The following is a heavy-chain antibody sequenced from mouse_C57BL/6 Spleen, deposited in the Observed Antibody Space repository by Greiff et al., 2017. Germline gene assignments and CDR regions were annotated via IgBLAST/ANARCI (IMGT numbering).Heavy chain of an antibody. CDR3: ANLNDDYAMDY. Sequence: QVQLKQSGAELAKPGASVKLSCKASGYTFTSYWMHWVKQRPGQGLEWIGYINPSSGYTKYNQKFQDKATLTADKSSSTAYMQLSSLTYEDSAVYYCANLNDDYAMDYWGQGTSVTVSS. D-gene: IGHD2-12*01. J-gene: IGHJ4*01. CDR1: GYTFTSYW. V-gene: IGHV1-7*01. CDR2: INPSSGYT.